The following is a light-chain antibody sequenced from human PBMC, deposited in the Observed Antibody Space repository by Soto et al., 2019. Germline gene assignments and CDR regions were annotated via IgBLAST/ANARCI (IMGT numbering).Light chain of an antibody. V-gene: IGLV1-44*01. J-gene: IGLJ3*02. CDR1: SFNIGGNT. CDR3: AAWDDSLNGWV. Sequence: QAVVTQPPSASGTPGQRVTISCSGSSFNIGGNTVNWYQQVTGTAPKLLINSNNQRPSGVPDRFSGSKSGTSASLAISGLQSEDEADYYCAAWDDSLNGWVFGGGTKLTVL. CDR2: SNN.